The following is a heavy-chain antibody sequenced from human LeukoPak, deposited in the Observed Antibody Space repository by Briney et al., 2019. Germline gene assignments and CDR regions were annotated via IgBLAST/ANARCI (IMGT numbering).Heavy chain of an antibody. CDR2: INPSGGGT. D-gene: IGHD6-13*01. CDR1: GYTFTSYY. CDR3: ARVSIAAAGRDYYYYYYMDV. J-gene: IGHJ6*03. Sequence: ASVKVSCKASGYTFTSYYMHWVRQAPGQGLEWMGIINPSGGGTSYAQKFQGRVTMTSDTSTSTAYMELSSLRSEDTAVYYCARVSIAAAGRDYYYYYYMDVWGKGTTVTVS. V-gene: IGHV1-46*01.